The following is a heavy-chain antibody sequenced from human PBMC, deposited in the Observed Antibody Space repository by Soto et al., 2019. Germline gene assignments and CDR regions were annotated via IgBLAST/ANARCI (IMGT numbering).Heavy chain of an antibody. CDR3: ARSTGYEIFDY. D-gene: IGHD6-13*01. Sequence: SETLSLTCAVSSGSISSSNWWSWVRQPPGKGLGWIGEIYHSGSTNYNPSLKSRVTISVDKSKNQFSLKLSSVTAADTAVYYCARSTGYEIFDYWGQGTLVTVSS. CDR1: SGSISSSNW. V-gene: IGHV4-4*02. CDR2: IYHSGST. J-gene: IGHJ4*02.